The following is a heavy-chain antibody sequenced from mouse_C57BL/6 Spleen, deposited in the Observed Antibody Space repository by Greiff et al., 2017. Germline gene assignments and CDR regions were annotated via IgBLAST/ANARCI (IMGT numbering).Heavy chain of an antibody. V-gene: IGHV1-81*01. D-gene: IGHD2-1*01. J-gene: IGHJ2*01. CDR3: ARGDGKDYFDY. CDR1: GYTFTSYG. Sequence: QVQLQQSGAELARPGASVKLSCKASGYTFTSYGISWVKQRTGQGLEWIGEIYPRSGNTYYNEKFKGKATLTADKSSSTAYMQLSSLTSEDSAVYYCARGDGKDYFDYWGQGTTLTVSS. CDR2: IYPRSGNT.